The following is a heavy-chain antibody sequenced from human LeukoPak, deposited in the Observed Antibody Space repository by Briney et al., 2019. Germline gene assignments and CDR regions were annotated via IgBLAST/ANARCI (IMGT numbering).Heavy chain of an antibody. CDR1: GFTFSSYS. D-gene: IGHD6-13*01. Sequence: GGSLRLSCAASGFTFSSYSMNWVRQAPGKGLEWVSSISSSSSYIYYADSVKGRFTISRDDAKNSLYLQMNSLRAEDTAVYYCTTGIAAAGTDYWGQGTLVTVSS. J-gene: IGHJ4*02. V-gene: IGHV3-21*01. CDR2: ISSSSSYI. CDR3: TTGIAAAGTDY.